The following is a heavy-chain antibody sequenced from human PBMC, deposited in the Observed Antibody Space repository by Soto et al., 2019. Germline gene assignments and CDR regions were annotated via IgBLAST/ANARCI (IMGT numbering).Heavy chain of an antibody. J-gene: IGHJ4*02. Sequence: GGSLILSCAASGFTFSSFWMDWVRQAPGKGLEWVANINPDGSEKRYVDSVKGRFTISRDNARNSLFLQMSSLTAEDSALYYCTRSLDSWGQGTQVSVSA. CDR3: TRSLDS. V-gene: IGHV3-7*01. CDR2: INPDGSEK. CDR1: GFTFSSFW.